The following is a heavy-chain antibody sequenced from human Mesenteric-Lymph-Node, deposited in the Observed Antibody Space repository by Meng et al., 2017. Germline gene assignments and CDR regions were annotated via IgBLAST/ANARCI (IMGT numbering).Heavy chain of an antibody. CDR2: IHHSGST. Sequence: QVQLQASGPGLVKPSGTLSLTCDVSGGFISNNNWWSWVRQPPGKGLEWIGEIHHSGSTSYNPSLKSRVTISVDRSKNQFSLKLTSVTAADTAVYFCAREEGGPLDRWGQGTLVTVSS. D-gene: IGHD3-16*01. CDR3: AREEGGPLDR. J-gene: IGHJ5*02. CDR1: GGFISNNNW. V-gene: IGHV4-4*02.